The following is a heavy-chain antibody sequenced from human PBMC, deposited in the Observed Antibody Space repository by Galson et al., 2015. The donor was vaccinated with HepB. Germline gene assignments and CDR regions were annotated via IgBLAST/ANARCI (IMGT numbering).Heavy chain of an antibody. CDR1: GFTFSSYA. J-gene: IGHJ4*02. D-gene: IGHD2-2*01. CDR2: ISGSGGAT. CDR3: AKGTVVPAAVGSFDY. Sequence: SLRLSCAASGFTFSSYATTWVRQAPGKGLEWVSTISGSGGATYFADSVKGRFTISRDNSKNTLYLQTNNLRAEDTAIYYCAKGTVVPAAVGSFDYWGQGTLVTVSS. V-gene: IGHV3-23*01.